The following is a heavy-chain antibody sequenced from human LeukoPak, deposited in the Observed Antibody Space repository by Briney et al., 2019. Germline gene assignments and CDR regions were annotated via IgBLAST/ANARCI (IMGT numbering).Heavy chain of an antibody. D-gene: IGHD6-13*01. CDR2: ISYDGSNK. J-gene: IGHJ4*02. Sequence: GGSLRLSCAASRFTFSSYGMHWVRQAPGKGLEWVAVISYDGSNKYYADSVKGRFTISRDNSKNTLYLQMNSLRAEDTAVYYCAKDDAFYSSSWLVDYWGQGTLVTVSS. V-gene: IGHV3-30*18. CDR3: AKDDAFYSSSWLVDY. CDR1: RFTFSSYG.